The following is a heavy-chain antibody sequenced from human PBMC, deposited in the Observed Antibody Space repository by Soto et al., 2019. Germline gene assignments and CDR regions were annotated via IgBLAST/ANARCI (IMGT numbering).Heavy chain of an antibody. V-gene: IGHV4-30-4*01. CDR2: IYYTGKT. CDR1: GDYIHVGGYY. Sequence: SETLSLTCSVSGDYIHVGGYYWTWIRQRPGKGLEWMGYIYYTGKTYYNPSLESRLTMSVDRSKNQFSLRLTSVTAADTAVYFCGRDLTSNANCIDPWGQGTLGTVSS. J-gene: IGHJ5*02. D-gene: IGHD2-2*01. CDR3: GRDLTSNANCIDP.